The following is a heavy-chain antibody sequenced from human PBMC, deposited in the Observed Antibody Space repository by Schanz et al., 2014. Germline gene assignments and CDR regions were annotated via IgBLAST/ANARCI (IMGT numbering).Heavy chain of an antibody. D-gene: IGHD3-9*01. CDR3: ARDAADFYDILTEEDY. V-gene: IGHV1-18*01. CDR2: ISAYNGNT. J-gene: IGHJ4*02. Sequence: QVQLVQSGAEVKKPGASVKVSCKASGYTFTSYGISWVRQAPGQGLEWMGWISAYNGNTKYPQKLQGRVTMTTVTSTSTAYMELRSLRSDDTAVYYCARDAADFYDILTEEDYWGQGTLVTVSS. CDR1: GYTFTSYG.